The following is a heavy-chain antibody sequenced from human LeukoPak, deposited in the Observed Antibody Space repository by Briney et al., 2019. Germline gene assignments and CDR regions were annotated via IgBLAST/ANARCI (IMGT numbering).Heavy chain of an antibody. J-gene: IGHJ4*02. CDR1: GGSISSYY. Sequence: SETLSLTCTVSGGSISSYYWSWIRQPAGKGLEWIGRIYTSGSTNYSPSLKSRVTMSVDTSKNQFSLKLSSVTAADTAVYYCARGGTPYSSGWVNFDYWGQGTLVTVSS. CDR2: IYTSGST. V-gene: IGHV4-4*07. CDR3: ARGGTPYSSGWVNFDY. D-gene: IGHD6-19*01.